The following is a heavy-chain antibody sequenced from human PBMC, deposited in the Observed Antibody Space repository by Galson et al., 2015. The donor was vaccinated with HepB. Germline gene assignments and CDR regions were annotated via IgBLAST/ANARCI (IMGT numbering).Heavy chain of an antibody. D-gene: IGHD6-6*01. J-gene: IGHJ4*02. CDR2: ISSSGSTI. CDR1: GFTFSDYY. CDR3: ARDSHHGGSPSGYDY. V-gene: IGHV3-11*01. Sequence: SLRLSCAASGFTFSDYYMSWIRQAPGKGLEWVSYISSSGSTIYYADSVKGRFTISRDNAKNSLYLQMSSLRSEDTAVYYCARDSHHGGSPSGYDYWGQGTLVTVSS.